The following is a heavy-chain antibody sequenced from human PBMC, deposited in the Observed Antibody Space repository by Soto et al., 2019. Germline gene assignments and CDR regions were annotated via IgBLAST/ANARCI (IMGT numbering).Heavy chain of an antibody. V-gene: IGHV4-30-4*01. CDR1: GGSIISAYYY. D-gene: IGHD3-3*01. J-gene: IGHJ4*02. CDR2: IFYTGPT. Sequence: PSETLSLTGTVSGGSIISAYYYWSWIRQPPGRGLEWIGYIFYTGPTYYNPSLKSRLTVSVDTSKNQFSLKLNSVTAADTAVYYCARDIGGTSFGAGYDSWGKGTLLSVSS. CDR3: ARDIGGTSFGAGYDS.